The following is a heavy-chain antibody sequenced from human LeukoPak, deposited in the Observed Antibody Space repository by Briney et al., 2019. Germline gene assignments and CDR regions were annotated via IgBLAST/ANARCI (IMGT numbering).Heavy chain of an antibody. CDR3: ARHPSYMSGWPLDY. D-gene: IGHD6-19*01. V-gene: IGHV5-51*01. CDR1: GYSFISYW. CDR2: IYLGDSDT. J-gene: IGHJ4*02. Sequence: GESLKISCKGSGYSFISYWIGWVRQMPGKGLEWMGIIYLGDSDTRYSPSFQGQVTISADKSIRTAYLQWSSLKASDTAMYYCARHPSYMSGWPLDYWGQGTLVTVSS.